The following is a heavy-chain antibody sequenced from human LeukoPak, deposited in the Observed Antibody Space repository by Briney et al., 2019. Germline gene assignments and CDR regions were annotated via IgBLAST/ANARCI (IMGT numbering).Heavy chain of an antibody. D-gene: IGHD6-6*01. CDR3: VRRDGDY. V-gene: IGHV3-48*02. J-gene: IGHJ4*02. CDR1: GFTFSNYN. Sequence: GGSLRLSCAASGFTFSNYNMNWVRQAPGKGLEWVSLISPNRGTVSYADSVKGRFTISRDNAKNSMYLQMSSLRDDDTAVYYCVRRDGDYWGQGTRVTVSS. CDR2: ISPNRGTV.